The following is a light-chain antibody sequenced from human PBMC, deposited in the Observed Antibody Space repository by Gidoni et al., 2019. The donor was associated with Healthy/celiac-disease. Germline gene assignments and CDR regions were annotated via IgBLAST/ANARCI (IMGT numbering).Light chain of an antibody. V-gene: IGKV4-1*01. J-gene: IGKJ2*01. CDR1: QSVLYSSNNKNY. CDR3: QQYYSTPST. Sequence: DIVMTQSPDSLALSLRERATINCKSRQSVLYSSNNKNYLAWYQQKPGQPPKLLMYWASTRESGVPDRFSGSWSGTDFTLTIISLQAEEVAVYDCQQYYSTPSTFGQETKLEIK. CDR2: WAS.